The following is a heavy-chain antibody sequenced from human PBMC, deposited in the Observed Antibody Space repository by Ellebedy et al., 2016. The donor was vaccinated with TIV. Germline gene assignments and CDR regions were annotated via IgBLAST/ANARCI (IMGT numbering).Heavy chain of an antibody. CDR2: INPNSGGT. Sequence: ASVKVSXKASGYTFTGYYMHWVRQAPGQGLEWMGWINPNSGGTNYAQKFQGRVTMTRDTSISTAYMELSRLRSDDTAVYYCAVGANWNDGSPYYYYYYMDVWGKGTTVTVSS. J-gene: IGHJ6*03. CDR1: GYTFTGYY. D-gene: IGHD1-1*01. CDR3: AVGANWNDGSPYYYYYYMDV. V-gene: IGHV1-2*02.